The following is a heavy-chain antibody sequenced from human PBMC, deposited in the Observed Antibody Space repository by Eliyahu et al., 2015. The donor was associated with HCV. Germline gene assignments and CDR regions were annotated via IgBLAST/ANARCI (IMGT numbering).Heavy chain of an antibody. D-gene: IGHD6-19*01. CDR3: AHSIHKQRLSTGYFDY. J-gene: IGHJ4*03. V-gene: IGHV2-5*02. Sequence: QITLKESGPTLVKPTQTLTLTCTVSGFSLSTSGVGVAWIRQPPGKALEWLALIYWDDDKRYSPSLKSRLTINKDTSKNQVVLTMTNMDPVDTATYYCAHSIHKQRLSTGYFDYWGQGTLGHRLI. CDR2: IYWDDDK. CDR1: GFSLSTSGVG.